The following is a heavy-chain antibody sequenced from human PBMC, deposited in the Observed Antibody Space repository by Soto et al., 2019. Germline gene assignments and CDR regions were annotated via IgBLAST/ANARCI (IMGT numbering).Heavy chain of an antibody. V-gene: IGHV3-33*01. Sequence: GGSLRLSCAASGFTFSSYGMHWVRQVPGKGLEWVAVIWYDGSNKYYADSVKGRFTISRDNSKNTLYLQMNSLRAEDTAVYYCARVELDTRVFDYWGQRTLVTISS. D-gene: IGHD1-1*01. J-gene: IGHJ4*02. CDR3: ARVELDTRVFDY. CDR1: GFTFSSYG. CDR2: IWYDGSNK.